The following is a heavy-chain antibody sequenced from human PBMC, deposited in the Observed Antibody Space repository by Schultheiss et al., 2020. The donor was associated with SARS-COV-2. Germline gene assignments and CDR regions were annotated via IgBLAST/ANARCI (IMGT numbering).Heavy chain of an antibody. Sequence: GESLKISCVASGFTFGNHWMHWVRVGPEKGLEWVSCINMDETRTTYADAVKGRFTISRDNAKNTLYLQVNSLRVEDTAVYYCARDALPYYDFWSGYQRLGWFDPWGQGTLVTVSS. D-gene: IGHD3-3*01. CDR1: GFTFGNHW. CDR2: INMDETRT. CDR3: ARDALPYYDFWSGYQRLGWFDP. V-gene: IGHV3-74*01. J-gene: IGHJ5*02.